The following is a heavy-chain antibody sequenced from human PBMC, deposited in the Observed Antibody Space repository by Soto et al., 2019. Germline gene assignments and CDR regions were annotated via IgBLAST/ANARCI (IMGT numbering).Heavy chain of an antibody. V-gene: IGHV3-33*01. CDR1: GFTFSSYG. CDR2: IGYDGSNK. J-gene: IGHJ2*01. CDR3: ARPPPKKAARDWYFDL. D-gene: IGHD6-6*01. Sequence: QVQLVESGGGVVQPGRFLRLSCAASGFTFSSYGMHWVRQAPGKGLEWVAVIGYDGSNKYYANSVKGRFTISRDNSKNTLYLQKNSLRAEDTAVYYCARPPPKKAARDWYFDLWGRGTLVTVSS.